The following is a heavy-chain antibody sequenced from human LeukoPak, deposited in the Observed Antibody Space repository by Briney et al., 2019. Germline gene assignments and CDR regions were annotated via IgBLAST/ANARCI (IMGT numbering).Heavy chain of an antibody. CDR1: GGSISSSSYY. CDR3: ARVPGPNWFDP. Sequence: QSSETLSLTCTVSGGSISSSSYYWGWIRQPPGKGLEWIGSIYYSGSTYYNPSLKSRVTISVDTSKNQFSLKLSSVTAADTAVYYCARVPGPNWFDPWGQGTLVTVSS. CDR2: IYYSGST. J-gene: IGHJ5*02. V-gene: IGHV4-39*07.